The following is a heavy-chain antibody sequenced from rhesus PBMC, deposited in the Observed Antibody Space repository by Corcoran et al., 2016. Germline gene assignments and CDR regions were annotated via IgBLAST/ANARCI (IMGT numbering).Heavy chain of an antibody. V-gene: IGHV4-169*02. CDR2: IYGSGRRT. CDR3: ASLNTVTRDWYFDL. D-gene: IGHD4-23*01. J-gene: IGHJ2*01. Sequence: QLQLQESGPGLVKPSETLSVTCAVSGGSISSRYWSWIRQAPGKGLEWIGYIYGSGRRTNSNPSLKSRATLSVDTPKNQLSLKLSSVTAADTAGYYCASLNTVTRDWYFDLWGPGTPITISS. CDR1: GGSISSRY.